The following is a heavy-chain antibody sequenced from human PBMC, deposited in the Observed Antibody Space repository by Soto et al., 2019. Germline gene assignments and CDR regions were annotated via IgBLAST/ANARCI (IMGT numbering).Heavy chain of an antibody. V-gene: IGHV4-59*01. CDR2: IYYSGST. CDR1: GGSISSYY. J-gene: IGHJ4*02. Sequence: QVQLQESGPGLVKPSETLSLTCTVSGGSISSYYWSWIRQPPGKGLEWIGYIYYSGSTNYNPSLKSRVTISVDTSKNQFSLKLSSVTAADTAVYYCARVWGRTLDYWGQGTLVTVSS. CDR3: ARVWGRTLDY. D-gene: IGHD7-27*01.